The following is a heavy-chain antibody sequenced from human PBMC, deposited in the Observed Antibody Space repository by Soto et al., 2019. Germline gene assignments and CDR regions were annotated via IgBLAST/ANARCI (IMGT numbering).Heavy chain of an antibody. Sequence: PGGSLRLSCAASGFTFSSYDMNWVRQAPGKGLEWLSYISSSGDTKNYADSVQGRFTVSRDSAKNSLYLQMNSLRTEDTAVYYCVRGTIVGATFTYWGQGTLVTVSS. CDR1: GFTFSSYD. CDR2: ISSSGDTK. V-gene: IGHV3-48*03. CDR3: VRGTIVGATFTY. J-gene: IGHJ4*02. D-gene: IGHD1-26*01.